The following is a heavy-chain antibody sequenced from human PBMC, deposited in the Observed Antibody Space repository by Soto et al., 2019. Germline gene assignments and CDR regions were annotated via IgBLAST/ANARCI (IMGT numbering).Heavy chain of an antibody. CDR1: GFTFSSYS. CDR3: ARKGVAFDY. V-gene: IGHV3-48*02. D-gene: IGHD3-3*01. J-gene: IGHJ4*02. Sequence: PGXSLRLSCAASGFTFSSYSMNWVRQAPGKGLEWISYISTTSSSIYYADSVKGRFTISRDNAKNSLFLQMNSLRDEDTAVYYCARKGVAFDYWGQGALVTVSS. CDR2: ISTTSSSI.